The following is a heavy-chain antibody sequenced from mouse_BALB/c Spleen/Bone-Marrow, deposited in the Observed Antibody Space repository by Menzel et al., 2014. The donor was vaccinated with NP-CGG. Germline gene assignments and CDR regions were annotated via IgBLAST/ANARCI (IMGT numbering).Heavy chain of an antibody. D-gene: IGHD2-14*01. CDR3: AKRDKYDDYAMDY. CDR2: IFPGSGNT. CDR1: GYSFXSYY. Sequence: VQRVESGPELVKPGASVKISCKASGYSFXSYYIHWVKQRPGQGLEWIGWIFPGSGNTKYNEKFKGKATLTADTSSSTAYMQLSSLTSEDSAVYFCAKRDKYDDYAMDYWGQGTSVTVSS. V-gene: IGHV1-66*01. J-gene: IGHJ4*01.